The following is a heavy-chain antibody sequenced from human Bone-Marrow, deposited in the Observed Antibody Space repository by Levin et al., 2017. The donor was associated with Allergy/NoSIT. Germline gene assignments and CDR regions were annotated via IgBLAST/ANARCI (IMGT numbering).Heavy chain of an antibody. J-gene: IGHJ6*03. D-gene: IGHD6-19*01. CDR1: GFTFSSYW. CDR2: INSDGSST. Sequence: GESLKISCAASGFTFSSYWMHWVRQAPGKGLVWVSRINSDGSSTSYADSVKGRFTISRDNAKNTLYLQMNSLRAEDTAVYYCANSGYSSGWYPGYYYYMDGWGKGTTVTVSS. CDR3: ANSGYSSGWYPGYYYYMDG. V-gene: IGHV3-74*01.